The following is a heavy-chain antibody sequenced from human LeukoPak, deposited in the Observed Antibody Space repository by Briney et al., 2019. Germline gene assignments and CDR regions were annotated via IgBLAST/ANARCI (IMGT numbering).Heavy chain of an antibody. D-gene: IGHD2/OR15-2a*01. J-gene: IGHJ4*02. Sequence: SETLSLTCTVSGGSISCDYWSWIRQSPGKELELIGYIYFPGHTNYKPSLRRRVTISGDTSKNVFSLTLNSVTAADTAIYYCARQGGTYFPHFDVWGPGTLVTVSS. CDR2: IYFPGHT. V-gene: IGHV4-59*08. CDR3: ARQGGTYFPHFDV. CDR1: GGSISCDY.